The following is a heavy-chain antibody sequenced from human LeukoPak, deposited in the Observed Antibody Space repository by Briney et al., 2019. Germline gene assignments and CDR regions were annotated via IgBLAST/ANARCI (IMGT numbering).Heavy chain of an antibody. D-gene: IGHD3-10*01. CDR3: ARENGSGSRGLDF. Sequence: SETLSHTCTVSAGSISNYFWSWIRQPAGKGLEWIGRIYTSGTTNYSPSLKSRVTMSVDTSTNQFSLKLTSVTAADTAVYYCARENGSGSRGLDFWGQGTLVTVSS. CDR2: IYTSGTT. CDR1: AGSISNYF. V-gene: IGHV4-4*07. J-gene: IGHJ4*02.